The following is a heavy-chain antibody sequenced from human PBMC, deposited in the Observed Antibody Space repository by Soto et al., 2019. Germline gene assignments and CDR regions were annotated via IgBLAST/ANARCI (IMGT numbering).Heavy chain of an antibody. D-gene: IGHD6-13*01. CDR2: ISGSGGST. J-gene: IGHJ5*02. Sequence: GGSLRLSCAASGFTFSSYAMSWVRQAPGKGLEWVSAISGSGGSTYYADSVKGRFTISRDNSKNTLYLQMNSLRAEDTAVYYCAKDMRASSSTSSFDPWGQGTLVTVSS. CDR1: GFTFSSYA. CDR3: AKDMRASSSTSSFDP. V-gene: IGHV3-23*01.